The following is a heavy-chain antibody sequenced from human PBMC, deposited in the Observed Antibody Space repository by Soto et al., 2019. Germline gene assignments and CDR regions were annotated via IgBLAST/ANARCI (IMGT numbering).Heavy chain of an antibody. CDR3: ASATVTTGAFDI. D-gene: IGHD4-17*01. V-gene: IGHV4-59*01. CDR1: GGSISSYY. J-gene: IGHJ3*02. Sequence: QVQLQESGPGLVKPSETLSLTCTVSGGSISSYYWSWIRQPPGKGLEWIGYIYYSGSTNYNPSLKSRVTISVDTSKNQFSLKLSSVTAADTAVYYCASATVTTGAFDIWGQGTMVTVSS. CDR2: IYYSGST.